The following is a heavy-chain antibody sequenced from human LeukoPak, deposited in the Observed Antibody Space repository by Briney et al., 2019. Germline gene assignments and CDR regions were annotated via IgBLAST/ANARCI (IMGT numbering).Heavy chain of an antibody. J-gene: IGHJ4*02. D-gene: IGHD4-23*01. Sequence: GGSLRLSCAASGFTFSSYAMSWVRQAPGKGLEWVSAISGNGGSTYYADSVKGRFTISRANSKNTLYLQMNSLRAEDTAVYYCTIDRWYLDYWGQGTLVTVSS. V-gene: IGHV3-23*01. CDR2: ISGNGGST. CDR1: GFTFSSYA. CDR3: TIDRWYLDY.